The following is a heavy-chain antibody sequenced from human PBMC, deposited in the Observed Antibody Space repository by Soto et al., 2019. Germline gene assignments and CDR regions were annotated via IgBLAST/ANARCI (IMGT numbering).Heavy chain of an antibody. Sequence: QVHLVQSGAEVKKPGASVNVSCKASGYTFIDYYIHWLRQAPGQGPEWRGWIIPKSGDTKYSEKLQGRGARTRDTSTKTAYMEMTSLRSDDTAVYYGARGFYDSSGFFYAGWFGPWGQGTLVTVSS. J-gene: IGHJ5*02. D-gene: IGHD3-22*01. CDR3: ARGFYDSSGFFYAGWFGP. V-gene: IGHV1-2*02. CDR1: GYTFIDYY. CDR2: IIPKSGDT.